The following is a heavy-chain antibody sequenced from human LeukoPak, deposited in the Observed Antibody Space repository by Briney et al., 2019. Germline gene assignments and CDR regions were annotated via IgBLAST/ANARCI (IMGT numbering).Heavy chain of an antibody. D-gene: IGHD2-15*01. Sequence: SETLSLTCTVSGGSISSYYWSWIRQPAGKGLEWIVRIYTSGSTNYNPSLKSRVTMSVDTSKNQFSLKLSSVTATDTAVYYCARGYCSSGSCSPWVMDVWGKGTTVTVSS. CDR3: ARGYCSSGSCSPWVMDV. CDR1: GGSISSYY. V-gene: IGHV4-4*07. CDR2: IYTSGST. J-gene: IGHJ6*03.